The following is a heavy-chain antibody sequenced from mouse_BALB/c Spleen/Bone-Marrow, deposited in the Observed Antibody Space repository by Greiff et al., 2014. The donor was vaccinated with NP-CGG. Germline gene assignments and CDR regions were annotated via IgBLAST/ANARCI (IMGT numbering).Heavy chain of an antibody. CDR2: ISYDGSN. V-gene: IGHV3-6*02. CDR3: AIVEVHAMDY. Sequence: VQLKQSGPGLVKPSQSLSLTCSVTGYSITGGYYWNWVRQFPGNKLEWLGYISYDGSNHYNPSLTNRVSITRDTSKNQFFLKLNSVTTEDTGTYYCAIVEVHAMDYWGQGTSVTASA. J-gene: IGHJ4*01. CDR1: GYSITGGYY.